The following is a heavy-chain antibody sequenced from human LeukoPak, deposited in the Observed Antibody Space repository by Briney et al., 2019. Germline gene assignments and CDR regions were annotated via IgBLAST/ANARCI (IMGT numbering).Heavy chain of an antibody. CDR3: ARAEVVPAAIVGHDAFDI. Sequence: GSSVKVSCKASGGTFSSYAISWVRQAPGQGLEWMGGIIPIFGTANYAQKFQGRVTITADESTSTAYMELSSLRSEDTAVYYCARAEVVPAAIVGHDAFDIWGQGTMVTVSS. D-gene: IGHD2-2*01. V-gene: IGHV1-69*01. CDR2: IIPIFGTA. J-gene: IGHJ3*02. CDR1: GGTFSSYA.